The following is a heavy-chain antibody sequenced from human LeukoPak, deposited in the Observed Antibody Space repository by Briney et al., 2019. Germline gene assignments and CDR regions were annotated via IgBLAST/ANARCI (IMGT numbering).Heavy chain of an antibody. Sequence: GGSLRLSCAASGFTFSSYAMSWVRQAPGKGLEWVSAISGSGGSTYYADSVKGRFTISRDNSENTLYLQMNSLRAEDTAVYYCAKDRTYYDFWSGYYSPDYYYGMDVWGQGTTVTVSS. V-gene: IGHV3-23*01. CDR3: AKDRTYYDFWSGYYSPDYYYGMDV. CDR2: ISGSGGST. D-gene: IGHD3-3*01. J-gene: IGHJ6*02. CDR1: GFTFSSYA.